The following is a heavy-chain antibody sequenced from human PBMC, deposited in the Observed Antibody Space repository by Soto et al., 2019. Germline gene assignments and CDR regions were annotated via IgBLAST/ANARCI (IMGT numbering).Heavy chain of an antibody. V-gene: IGHV1-18*01. CDR1: GYTFTSYG. CDR3: ASWGEYSSGWYFAFDI. D-gene: IGHD6-19*01. CDR2: ISAYNGNT. J-gene: IGHJ3*02. Sequence: ASVKVSCKASGYTFTSYGISWVRQAPGQGLEWMGWISAYNGNTNYAQKLQGRVTMTTDTSTSTAYMELRSLRSDDTAVYYCASWGEYSSGWYFAFDIWGQGTMVTVSS.